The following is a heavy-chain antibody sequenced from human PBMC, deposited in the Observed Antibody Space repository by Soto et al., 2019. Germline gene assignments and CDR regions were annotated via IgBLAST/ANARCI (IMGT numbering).Heavy chain of an antibody. J-gene: IGHJ6*02. D-gene: IGHD2-15*01. CDR3: ANAGYCSGGSCYESYYYYGMDV. CDR2: ISYDGSNK. V-gene: IGHV3-30*18. CDR1: GFMFSSYD. Sequence: GGSLRLSCAASGFMFSSYDMHWVRQAPGKGLEWVAVISYDGSNKYYADSVKGRFTISRDNSKNTLYLQMNSLRAEDTAVYYCANAGYCSGGSCYESYYYYGMDVWGQGTTVTVSS.